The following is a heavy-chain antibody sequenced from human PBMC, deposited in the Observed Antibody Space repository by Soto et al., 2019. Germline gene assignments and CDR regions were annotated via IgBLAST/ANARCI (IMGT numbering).Heavy chain of an antibody. CDR1: GYTFTSYG. CDR2: ISAYNGNT. CDR3: ARVGVYESIFGVFDP. V-gene: IGHV1-18*01. J-gene: IGHJ5*02. Sequence: ASVKVSCKASGYTFTSYGISWVRQAPGQGLEWMGWISAYNGNTNYAQKLQGRVTMTTDTSTSTAYMELRSLRSDDTAVYYCARVGVYESIFGVFDPWGQGTLVTAPQ. D-gene: IGHD3-3*01.